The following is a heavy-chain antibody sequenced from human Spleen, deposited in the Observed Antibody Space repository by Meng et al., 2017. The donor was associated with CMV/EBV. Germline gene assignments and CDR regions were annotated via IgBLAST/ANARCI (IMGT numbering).Heavy chain of an antibody. D-gene: IGHD6-13*01. CDR3: ARDLEWGSSWYADWFDP. CDR2: ISAYNGNA. CDR1: YRFTDYG. V-gene: IGHV1-18*01. Sequence: YRFTDYGISWVRQAPGRGLEWMGWISAYNGNANYGHNLQGRGTLTTDSSTDTAYMEVSNLRSDDTGVYYCARDLEWGSSWYADWFDPWGQGTLVTVSS. J-gene: IGHJ5*02.